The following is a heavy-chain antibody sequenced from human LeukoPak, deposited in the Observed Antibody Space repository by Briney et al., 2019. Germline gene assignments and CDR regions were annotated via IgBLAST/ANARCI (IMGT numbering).Heavy chain of an antibody. V-gene: IGHV5-51*01. Sequence: GESLKISCQGSGSSFTSYWIGWVRQLPGKGLEWMGIIYPGDSDTRYSPSFQGQVTISADKSISTAYLQWSSLKASDTAMYYCARLDYDILTGYYPFDYWGQGTLVTVSS. CDR3: ARLDYDILTGYYPFDY. CDR2: IYPGDSDT. J-gene: IGHJ4*02. CDR1: GSSFTSYW. D-gene: IGHD3-9*01.